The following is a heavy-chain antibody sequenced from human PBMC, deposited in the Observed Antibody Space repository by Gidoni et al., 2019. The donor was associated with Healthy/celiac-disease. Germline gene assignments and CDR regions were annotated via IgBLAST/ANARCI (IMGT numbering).Heavy chain of an antibody. CDR2: IVVGSGNT. V-gene: IGHV1-58*01. D-gene: IGHD2-2*01. J-gene: IGHJ6*02. CDR3: AADLGYCSSTSCPLYYYGMDV. CDR1: GFTFTSSA. Sequence: GFTFTSSAVQWVRQARGQRLEWIGWIVVGSGNTNYAQKFQERVTITRDMSTSTAYMELSSLRSEDTAVYYCAADLGYCSSTSCPLYYYGMDVWGQGTTVTVSS.